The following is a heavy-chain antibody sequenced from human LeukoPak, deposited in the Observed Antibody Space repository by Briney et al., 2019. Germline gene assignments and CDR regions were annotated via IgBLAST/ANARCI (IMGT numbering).Heavy chain of an antibody. D-gene: IGHD1-26*01. Sequence: PGGSLRLSCAASGFTLSSYWMHWVRQGPGKGPVWVSRISPDGSDTSYADSVKGRFTISRDNAKNTLYLQMNSLRVEDMAVYYCVRGAYSGSLDYWGQGTLVTVSS. J-gene: IGHJ4*02. CDR3: VRGAYSGSLDY. V-gene: IGHV3-74*01. CDR1: GFTLSSYW. CDR2: ISPDGSDT.